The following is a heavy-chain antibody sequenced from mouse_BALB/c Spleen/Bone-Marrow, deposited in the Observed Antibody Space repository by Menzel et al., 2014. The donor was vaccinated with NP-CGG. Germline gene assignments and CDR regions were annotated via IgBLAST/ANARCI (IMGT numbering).Heavy chain of an antibody. Sequence: QVQLQQSGAELVKPGASVKLSCKASGYTFTSYYIYWVKQRPGQGHEWIGEINPSNGGTNFNEKFKSKATLTVDKSSSTAYMQLSSLTSEDSAVYYCTRSRRAMDYWGQGTSVTVSS. D-gene: IGHD2-12*01. V-gene: IGHV1S81*02. J-gene: IGHJ4*01. CDR3: TRSRRAMDY. CDR2: INPSNGGT. CDR1: GYTFTSYY.